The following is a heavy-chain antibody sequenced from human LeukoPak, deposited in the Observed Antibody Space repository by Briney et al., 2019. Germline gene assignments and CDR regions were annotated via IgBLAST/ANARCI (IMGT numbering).Heavy chain of an antibody. CDR2: ISGSGGST. V-gene: IGHV3-23*01. CDR3: AKSPKSYGDYVSSVY. J-gene: IGHJ4*02. D-gene: IGHD4-17*01. CDR1: GFTFSFYN. Sequence: GGSLSLSCAASGFTFSFYNMNWVRQAPGKGLEWVSAISGSGGSTYYADSVKGRFTISRDNSKNTLYLQMNSLRAEDTAVYYCAKSPKSYGDYVSSVYWGQGTLVTVSS.